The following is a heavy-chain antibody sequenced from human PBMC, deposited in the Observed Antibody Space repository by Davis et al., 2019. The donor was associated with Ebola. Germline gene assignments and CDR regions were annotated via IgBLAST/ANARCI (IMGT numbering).Heavy chain of an antibody. CDR3: AREWLEAFDY. Sequence: MPSETLSLTCTVSGGSISSGGYYWSWIRQHPGKGLEWIGYIYYSGSTYYNPSLKSRVTISVDTSKNQFSLKLSSVTAADTAVYYCAREWLEAFDYWGQGTLVTVSS. D-gene: IGHD3-22*01. CDR1: GGSISSGGYY. V-gene: IGHV4-31*03. CDR2: IYYSGST. J-gene: IGHJ4*02.